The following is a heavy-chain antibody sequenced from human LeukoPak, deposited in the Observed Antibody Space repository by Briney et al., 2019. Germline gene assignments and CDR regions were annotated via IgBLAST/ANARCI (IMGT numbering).Heavy chain of an antibody. V-gene: IGHV3-23*01. CDR2: ISGSGGST. D-gene: IGHD3-3*01. CDR3: ARSGARITIFGVAQSPFDY. CDR1: GFTFSSYA. J-gene: IGHJ4*02. Sequence: PGGSLRLSCAASGFTFSSYAMSWVRQAPGKGLEWVSAISGSGGSTYYADSVKGRFTISRDNSKNTLYLQMNSLRAEDTAVYYCARSGARITIFGVAQSPFDYWGQGTLVTVSS.